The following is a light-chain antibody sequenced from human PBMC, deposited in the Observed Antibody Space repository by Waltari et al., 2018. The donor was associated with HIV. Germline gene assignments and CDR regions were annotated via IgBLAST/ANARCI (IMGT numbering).Light chain of an antibody. CDR3: QQSYGTPLT. Sequence: DIQMTQSPSSLSASVGDRVTITCRANRSISTNLNWYQQQPGKAPKLLIYSASSLQSGVPSRFSDSGSGIDFTLTISSLQPEDFATYYCQQSYGTPLTFGGGTKVEIK. J-gene: IGKJ4*01. CDR1: RSISTN. V-gene: IGKV1-39*01. CDR2: SAS.